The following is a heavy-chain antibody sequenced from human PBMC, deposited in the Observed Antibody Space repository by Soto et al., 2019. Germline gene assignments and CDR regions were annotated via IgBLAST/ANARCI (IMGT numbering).Heavy chain of an antibody. CDR2: ISYDGSNK. Sequence: VQLVESGGGVVQPGRSLRLSCAASGFTFSSYGMHWVRQAPGKGLEWVAVISYDGSNKYYADSVKGRFTISRDNSKNTLYLQMNSLRAEDTAVSYCAKDRIVPRDYWGQGTLVTVSS. D-gene: IGHD1-26*01. CDR1: GFTFSSYG. CDR3: AKDRIVPRDY. J-gene: IGHJ4*02. V-gene: IGHV3-30*18.